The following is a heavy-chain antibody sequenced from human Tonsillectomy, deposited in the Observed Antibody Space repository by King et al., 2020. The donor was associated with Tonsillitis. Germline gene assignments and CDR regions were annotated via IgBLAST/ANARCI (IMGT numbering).Heavy chain of an antibody. D-gene: IGHD6-19*01. CDR1: GFTFDDHA. CDR3: AKEIVGGSGWPLDAFDF. Sequence: VQLVESGGGLVQPGRSLRLSCAASGFTFDDHAIHWVRQAPGKGLEWVSGISWNSGSIGYADSVKGRFTISRDNAKNSVYLQMNSLRPEDTAFYYCAKEIVGGSGWPLDAFDFWGQGTMVSVSS. J-gene: IGHJ3*01. V-gene: IGHV3-9*01. CDR2: ISWNSGSI.